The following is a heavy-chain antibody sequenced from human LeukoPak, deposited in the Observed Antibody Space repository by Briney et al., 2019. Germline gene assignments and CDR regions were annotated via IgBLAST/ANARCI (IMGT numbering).Heavy chain of an antibody. D-gene: IGHD6-13*01. CDR1: GGPFSGYY. V-gene: IGHV4-34*01. CDR3: ATKSIAAAGSGYNWFDP. Sequence: PSETLSLTCAVYGGPFSGYYWSWIRQPPGKGLEWIGEINHSGSTNYNPSLKSRVTISVDTSKNQFSLKLSSVTAADTAVYYCATKSIAAAGSGYNWFDPWGQGTLVTVSS. J-gene: IGHJ5*02. CDR2: INHSGST.